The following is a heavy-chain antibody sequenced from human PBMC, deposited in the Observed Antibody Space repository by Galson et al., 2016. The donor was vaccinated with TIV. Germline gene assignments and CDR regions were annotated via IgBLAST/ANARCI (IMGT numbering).Heavy chain of an antibody. D-gene: IGHD2-21*01. CDR2: ISSDGTT. J-gene: IGHJ6*02. V-gene: IGHV3-66*02. CDR3: ARERRFCGNECYLYYYYGMGV. CDR1: GFTVGDNY. Sequence: SLRLSCAASGFTVGDNYMTWVRQAPGKGLEWVSLISSDGTTSFADSVRGRFTVSRDNSKNTLYLQMKSLRVEDTALYFCARERRFCGNECYLYYYYGMGVWGQGTSVTVSS.